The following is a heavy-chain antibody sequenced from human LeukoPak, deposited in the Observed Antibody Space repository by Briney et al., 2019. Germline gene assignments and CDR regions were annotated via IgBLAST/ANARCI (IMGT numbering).Heavy chain of an antibody. Sequence: AGGSLRLSCAASGFTFSSYSMKWVRQAPGKGLEWVSSISSSRSDIYYADSVKGRFTIYRENSKKTLYLQMNSLRAEDTAVYYCARSPYYYDSSGYYVDYFDYWGQGTLVTVSS. J-gene: IGHJ4*02. CDR3: ARSPYYYDSSGYYVDYFDY. D-gene: IGHD3-22*01. V-gene: IGHV3-21*04. CDR2: ISSSRSDI. CDR1: GFTFSSYS.